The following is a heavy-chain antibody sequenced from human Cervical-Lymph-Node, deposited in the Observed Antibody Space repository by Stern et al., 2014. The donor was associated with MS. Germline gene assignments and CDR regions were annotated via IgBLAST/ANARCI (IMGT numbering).Heavy chain of an antibody. Sequence: EVQLVESGGGLVKPGESLRLSCAASGFIFKNAWMNWVRQAPGKGLEWVGRIKSNADGVTSDYAAPVKGRFTISRDDSKNTLYLQVNGLKSEDSAVYYCSTGTSPIDYWGQGTQVTVAS. V-gene: IGHV3-15*01. CDR1: GFIFKNAW. CDR3: STGTSPIDY. CDR2: IKSNADGVTS. J-gene: IGHJ4*02. D-gene: IGHD1-7*01.